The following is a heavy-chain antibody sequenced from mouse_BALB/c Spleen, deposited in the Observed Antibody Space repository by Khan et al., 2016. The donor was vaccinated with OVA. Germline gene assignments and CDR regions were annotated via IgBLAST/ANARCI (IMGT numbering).Heavy chain of an antibody. V-gene: IGHV5-6-5*01. Sequence: EVELVESGGGLVQPGGSLKLSCEGSGFTFSNYAMSWVRQTPEKRLEWVASISSGGNTYYSDSVKGRFTISRDNARNIMYLQMSSLRSEYTSIYYCARDYLFTYWGQGTLVTVSA. CDR1: GFTFSNYA. J-gene: IGHJ3*01. CDR2: ISSGGNT. D-gene: IGHD1-1*01. CDR3: ARDYLFTY.